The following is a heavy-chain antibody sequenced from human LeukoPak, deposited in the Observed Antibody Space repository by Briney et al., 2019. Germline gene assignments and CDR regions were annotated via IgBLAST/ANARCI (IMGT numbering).Heavy chain of an antibody. J-gene: IGHJ4*02. D-gene: IGHD6-19*01. V-gene: IGHV1-18*01. Sequence: ASVKVSCKASGYIFTSYGISWVRQAPGQGLEWMGWISVYNGNTNYAQKFQGRVTMTRDTSISTAYMELSRLRSDDTAVYYCARAVAGTPDYWGQGTLVTVSS. CDR2: ISVYNGNT. CDR3: ARAVAGTPDY. CDR1: GYIFTSYG.